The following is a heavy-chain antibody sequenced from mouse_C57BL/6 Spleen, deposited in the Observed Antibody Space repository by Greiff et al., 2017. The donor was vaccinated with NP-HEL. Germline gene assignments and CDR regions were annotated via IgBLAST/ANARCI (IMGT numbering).Heavy chain of an antibody. CDR3: AIYDYEDWFAY. D-gene: IGHD2-4*01. CDR2: IYPGDGDT. J-gene: IGHJ3*01. CDR1: GYAFSSSW. V-gene: IGHV1-82*01. Sequence: QVQLQQSGPELVKPGASVKISCKASGYAFSSSWMNWVKQRPGKGLEWIGRIYPGDGDTNYNGKFKGKATLTADKSSSTAYMQLSSLTSEDSAVYFCAIYDYEDWFAYWGQGTLVTVSA.